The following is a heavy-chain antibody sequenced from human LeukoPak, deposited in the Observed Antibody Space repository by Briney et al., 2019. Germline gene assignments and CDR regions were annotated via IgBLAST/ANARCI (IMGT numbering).Heavy chain of an antibody. CDR3: ARDYQGGYGDKTVDY. CDR2: IDHTGIT. Sequence: SETLSLTCTVSDDSITIYYWSWIRQPPGKGLEWIGYIDHTGITNYNPSLNSRVTISRDTSKNHFSLELSSATAADTAVYYCARDYQGGYGDKTVDYWGQGTLVTVSS. V-gene: IGHV4-59*12. D-gene: IGHD5-18*01. CDR1: DDSITIYY. J-gene: IGHJ4*02.